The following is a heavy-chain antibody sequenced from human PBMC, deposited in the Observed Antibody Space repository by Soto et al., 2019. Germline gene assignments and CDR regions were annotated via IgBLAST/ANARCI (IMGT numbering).Heavy chain of an antibody. Sequence: QVHLVESGGGVVQPRSSLRLSCAASEFTFRIFAMHWLRQSPGKGLEWVAVISYDGSRKADSVKGRFTVSRDNSWNTLYLQMNSLRAEDTAIYYCARGDREDIEEVVGVRPGEYSMDVWGQGTTVTVSS. CDR2: ISYDGSRK. CDR3: ARGDREDIEEVVGVRPGEYSMDV. V-gene: IGHV3-30-3*01. J-gene: IGHJ6*02. D-gene: IGHD1-26*01. CDR1: EFTFRIFA.